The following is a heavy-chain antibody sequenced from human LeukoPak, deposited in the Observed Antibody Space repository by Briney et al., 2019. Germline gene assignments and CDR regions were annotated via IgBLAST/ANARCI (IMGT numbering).Heavy chain of an antibody. CDR2: IYYSGST. V-gene: IGHV4-61*08. CDR1: GGSISSGGYY. D-gene: IGHD3-22*01. J-gene: IGHJ4*02. Sequence: PSETLSLTCTVSGGSISSGGYYWSWIRQHPGKGLEWIGYIYYSGSTNYNPSLKSRVTISVDTSKNQFSLKLSSVTAADTAVYYCARETYYYDSSGSTGFDYWGQGTLVTVSS. CDR3: ARETYYYDSSGSTGFDY.